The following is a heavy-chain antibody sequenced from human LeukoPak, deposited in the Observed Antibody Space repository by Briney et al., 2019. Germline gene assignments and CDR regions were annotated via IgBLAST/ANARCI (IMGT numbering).Heavy chain of an antibody. Sequence: GGSLRLSCAASGFTFSSYGMHWVRQAPGKGLEWVSSTVSRGTTQYADSVKGRFTVSRDTSKNTLYLQMNSLRADDTAVYYCAKCSTSAYTTGWCNWIDPWGQGTLVTVSS. V-gene: IGHV3-23*01. CDR3: AKCSTSAYTTGWCNWIDP. CDR2: TVSRGTT. D-gene: IGHD6-19*01. J-gene: IGHJ5*02. CDR1: GFTFSSYG.